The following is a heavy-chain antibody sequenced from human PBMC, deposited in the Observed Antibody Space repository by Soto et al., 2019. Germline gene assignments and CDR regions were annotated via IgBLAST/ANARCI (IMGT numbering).Heavy chain of an antibody. CDR2: IIPIFGTA. Sequence: QVQLVQSGAEVKKPGSSVKVSCKASGGTFSSYAISWVRQAPGQGLEWMGGIIPIFGTANYAQKLQGRVTITANESTSTAYMELSSLRSEDTAVYYCATQGLPNYYSYGMDVWGQGTTVTVSS. CDR3: ATQGLPNYYSYGMDV. D-gene: IGHD5-18*01. CDR1: GGTFSSYA. V-gene: IGHV1-69*12. J-gene: IGHJ6*02.